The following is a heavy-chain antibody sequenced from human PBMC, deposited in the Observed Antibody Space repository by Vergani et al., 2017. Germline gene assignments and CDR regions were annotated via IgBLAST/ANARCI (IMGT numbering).Heavy chain of an antibody. D-gene: IGHD1-14*01. V-gene: IGHV3-33*01. Sequence: QVQLVESGGGVVQPGRSLRLSCAASGFTFNQYGMHWVRQAPGKGLEWVAVTWYDGNNKQYADSVKGRFTISRDNSKSTMYLQMNSLRYEDMGVYYCARDLRLLYNRFDPWGQGTLVTVSS. CDR1: GFTFNQYG. J-gene: IGHJ5*02. CDR2: TWYDGNNK. CDR3: ARDLRLLYNRFDP.